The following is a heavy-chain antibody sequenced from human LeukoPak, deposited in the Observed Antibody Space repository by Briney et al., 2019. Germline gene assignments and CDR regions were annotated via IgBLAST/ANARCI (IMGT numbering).Heavy chain of an antibody. J-gene: IGHJ4*02. CDR1: GFTFSSYA. D-gene: IGHD3-3*01. CDR2: ISGSGGST. Sequence: GGSLRLSCAASGFTFSSYAMSWVRQAPGKGLEWVSAISGSGGSTYYADSVKGRFTISRDNSKNTLYLQMNSLRAEDTAVYYCAKGSDFWSGRTLDYWGQGTLVTVSS. V-gene: IGHV3-23*01. CDR3: AKGSDFWSGRTLDY.